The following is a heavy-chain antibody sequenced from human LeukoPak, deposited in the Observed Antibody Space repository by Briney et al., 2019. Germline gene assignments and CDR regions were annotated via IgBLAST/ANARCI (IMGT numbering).Heavy chain of an antibody. CDR3: ARVYGYNSRWYFDL. J-gene: IGHJ2*01. V-gene: IGHV4-59*01. D-gene: IGHD5-24*01. CDR1: GGSISSYY. Sequence: PSETLSLTCTVSGGSISSYYWSWIRQPPGKGLEWIGYIYYSGSTNYNPSLKSRVTISVDTSKNQFSLKLSSVTAADTAVYYCARVYGYNSRWYFDLWGRGTLVTVSS. CDR2: IYYSGST.